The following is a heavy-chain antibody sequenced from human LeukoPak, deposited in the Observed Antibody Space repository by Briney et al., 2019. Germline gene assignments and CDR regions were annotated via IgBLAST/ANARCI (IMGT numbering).Heavy chain of an antibody. CDR2: IAPSGGSI. Sequence: PGGSLRLSCTTFGFAFSSYSMNWVRQAPGKGLEWVSSIAPSGGSIFYADSVKGRFSISRDNAKNSLFLQMYSLGADDTAVYYCARLAGSRSPWYFDLWGRGTLVTVSS. CDR3: ARLAGSRSPWYFDL. D-gene: IGHD6-19*01. J-gene: IGHJ2*01. V-gene: IGHV3-21*04. CDR1: GFAFSSYS.